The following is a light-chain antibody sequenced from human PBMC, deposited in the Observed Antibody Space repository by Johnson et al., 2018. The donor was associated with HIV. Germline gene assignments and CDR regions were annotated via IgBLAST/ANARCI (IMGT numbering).Light chain of an antibody. J-gene: IGLJ1*01. CDR1: SSNIGNNY. Sequence: QSVLTQPPSVSAAPGQKVTISCSGSSSNIGNNYVSWYQQLPGTAPKLLIYDNTKRTSGIPDRFSGSKSGTSATLGITGLQTGDEADYYCGTWDSSLSAVFGTGTKVTFL. CDR2: DNT. CDR3: GTWDSSLSAV. V-gene: IGLV1-51*01.